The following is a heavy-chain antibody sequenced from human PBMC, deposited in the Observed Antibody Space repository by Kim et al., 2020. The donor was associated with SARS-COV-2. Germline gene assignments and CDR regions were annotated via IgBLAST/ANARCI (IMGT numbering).Heavy chain of an antibody. V-gene: IGHV4-59*08. Sequence: NPSLKSRVNIAVDTSKNQFSLKLSSVTAADTAVYYCARLACSSTSCYPFDYWGQGTLVTVSS. D-gene: IGHD2-2*01. J-gene: IGHJ4*02. CDR3: ARLACSSTSCYPFDY.